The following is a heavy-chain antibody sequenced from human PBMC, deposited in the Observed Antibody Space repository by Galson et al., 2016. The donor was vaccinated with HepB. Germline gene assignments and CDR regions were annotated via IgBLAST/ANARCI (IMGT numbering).Heavy chain of an antibody. CDR2: ISYSGST. Sequence: SETLSLTCSVSGGSISSSRYYWGWIRQPPVKGLEWIGSISYSGSTYYNPSLKSRVTISVDTSKNQFSLRLSSVTAADTAVYYCARDQWFGDLLSFDYWGQGTLVTVSS. V-gene: IGHV4-39*07. CDR1: GGSISSSRYY. D-gene: IGHD3-10*01. CDR3: ARDQWFGDLLSFDY. J-gene: IGHJ4*02.